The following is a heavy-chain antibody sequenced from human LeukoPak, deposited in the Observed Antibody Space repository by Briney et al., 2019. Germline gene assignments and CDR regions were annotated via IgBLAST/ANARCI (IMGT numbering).Heavy chain of an antibody. CDR3: ARLGVPTTFDY. CDR2: IYPGESDT. D-gene: IGHD5-12*01. J-gene: IGHJ4*02. V-gene: IGHV5-51*01. CDR1: GYSFTSYG. Sequence: GESLKISCKGSGYSFTSYGIGWVRQMPGKGLEWMGIIYPGESDTTYNPSFQGQVTISADKSINTAYLQWSSLKASDTAMYYCARLGVPTTFDYWGQGTLVTVSS.